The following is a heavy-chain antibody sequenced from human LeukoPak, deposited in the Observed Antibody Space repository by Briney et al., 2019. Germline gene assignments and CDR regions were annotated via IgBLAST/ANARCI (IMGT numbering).Heavy chain of an antibody. D-gene: IGHD3-10*01. CDR1: GFTFSSYG. J-gene: IGHJ4*02. CDR3: AKTNMVRGVIPLYYFDY. V-gene: IGHV3-30*02. CDR2: IRYDGSNK. Sequence: GSLRLSCAASGFTFSSYGMHWVRQAPGKGLEWVAFIRYDGSNKYYADSVKGRFTISRDNSKNTLYLQMNSLRAEDTAVYYCAKTNMVRGVIPLYYFDYWGQGTLVTVSS.